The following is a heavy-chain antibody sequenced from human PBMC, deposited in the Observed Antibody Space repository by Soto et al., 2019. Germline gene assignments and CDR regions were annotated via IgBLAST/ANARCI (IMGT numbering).Heavy chain of an antibody. CDR3: AVDLGSCRGSSCCFDY. CDR2: IWFDGSKT. CDR1: GFTFSSYG. D-gene: IGHD2-15*01. V-gene: IGHV3-33*01. Sequence: GGSLRLSCAASGFTFSSYGMHWVRQAPGKGLEWVAVIWFDGSKTYYADSVKGRFTISRDNSKNTLYLQMNSLRVDDTAVYYCAVDLGSCRGSSCCFDYWGQGTRVTVSS. J-gene: IGHJ4*02.